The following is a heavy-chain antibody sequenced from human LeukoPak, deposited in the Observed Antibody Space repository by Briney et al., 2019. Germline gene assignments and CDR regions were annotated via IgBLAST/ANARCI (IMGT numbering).Heavy chain of an antibody. D-gene: IGHD3-10*01. CDR1: GFTFSSYG. V-gene: IGHV3-30*02. Sequence: PGGSLRLSCAASGFTFSSYGMHWVRQAPGKGLEWVAFIRYDGSNKYYADSVKGRFTISRDNSKNTLYVQMNSLRAEDTAVYYCAKDSLVWFGPAKRNTDYYYYMDVWGXXTTVTVSS. J-gene: IGHJ6*03. CDR2: IRYDGSNK. CDR3: AKDSLVWFGPAKRNTDYYYYMDV.